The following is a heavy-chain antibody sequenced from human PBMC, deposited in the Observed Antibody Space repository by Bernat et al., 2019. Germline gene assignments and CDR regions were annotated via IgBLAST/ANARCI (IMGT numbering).Heavy chain of an antibody. Sequence: QVQLVESGGGVVQPGRSLRLSCAASGFTFSSYGMHWVRQAPGKGLEWVAVISYDGSNKYYADSVKGRFTISRDNSKNTLYLQMNSLRAEDTAVYYCARTPGNSIAARVGDAFDIWGQGTMVTVSS. CDR1: GFTFSSYG. CDR2: ISYDGSNK. J-gene: IGHJ3*02. D-gene: IGHD6-6*01. CDR3: ARTPGNSIAARVGDAFDI. V-gene: IGHV3-30*03.